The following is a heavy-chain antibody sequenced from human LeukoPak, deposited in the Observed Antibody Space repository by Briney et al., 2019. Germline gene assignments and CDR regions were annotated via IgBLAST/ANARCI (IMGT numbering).Heavy chain of an antibody. V-gene: IGHV1-69*13. CDR1: GGTFSSYA. CDR2: IIPIFGTA. Sequence: GASVKVSCKASGGTFSSYAISWVRQAPGQGLEWMGGIIPIFGTANYAQKFQGRVTITADESTSTAYMELSSLRSEDTAVYYCARDRGVVPAAIWGWFDPWGQGTLVTVSS. D-gene: IGHD2-2*01. J-gene: IGHJ5*02. CDR3: ARDRGVVPAAIWGWFDP.